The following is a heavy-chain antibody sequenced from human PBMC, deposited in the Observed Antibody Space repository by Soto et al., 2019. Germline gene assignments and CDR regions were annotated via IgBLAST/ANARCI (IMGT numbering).Heavy chain of an antibody. D-gene: IGHD3-3*01. CDR3: ARGPTYYDFWSGYYDY. Sequence: ASVKVSCKASGGTFSSYAISWVRQAPGQGLEWMGGIIPIFGTANYAQKFQGRVTITADESTSTAYMELSSLRSEDTAVYYCARGPTYYDFWSGYYDYWGQGTLVTV. V-gene: IGHV1-69*13. J-gene: IGHJ4*02. CDR2: IIPIFGTA. CDR1: GGTFSSYA.